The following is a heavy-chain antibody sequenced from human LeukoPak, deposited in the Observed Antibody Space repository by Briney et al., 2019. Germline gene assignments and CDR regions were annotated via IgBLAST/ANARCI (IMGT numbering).Heavy chain of an antibody. CDR3: ARFEGYDFLTGYAYYFDH. J-gene: IGHJ4*02. Sequence: SETLSLTCTVSGGSISSYYWSWIRQPPGKGVEWIGYIYYSGSTNYNPSLKSRVTISVDTSKNLFSLKLNSLTAADTAVYYCARFEGYDFLTGYAYYFDHWAREPWSPSPQ. CDR2: IYYSGST. CDR1: GGSISSYY. V-gene: IGHV4-59*01. D-gene: IGHD3-9*01.